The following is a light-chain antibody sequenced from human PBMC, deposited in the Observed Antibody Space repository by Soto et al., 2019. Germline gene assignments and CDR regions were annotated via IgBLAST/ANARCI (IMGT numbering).Light chain of an antibody. CDR2: GAS. J-gene: IGKJ2*01. Sequence: EIVLTQSPGTLSLSPGERATLSCRASHSVSSSYLAWYQQKPGQAHRLLIYGASSRATGIPDRFSGSGSGTDFTLTISRLEPADFAVYYCQEYGGSPPYTLGQGTQLEIK. V-gene: IGKV3-20*01. CDR1: HSVSSSY. CDR3: QEYGGSPPYT.